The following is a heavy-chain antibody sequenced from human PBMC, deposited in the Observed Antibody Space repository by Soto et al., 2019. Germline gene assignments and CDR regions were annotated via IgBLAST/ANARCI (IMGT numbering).Heavy chain of an antibody. CDR3: APHVSCSGGSCQYDAFAI. CDR1: GFTVSSHA. D-gene: IGHD2-15*01. Sequence: EVQVLESGGGLVQPGGSLRLSCEGSGFTVSSHAMTWIRQAPGKGPEWVSTITADDGTYYADSVKGRFAMSRDTSESTLYLQMNSLGAEDTAAYYCAPHVSCSGGSCQYDAFAIRGQGTMVTVSS. CDR2: ITADDGT. J-gene: IGHJ3*02. V-gene: IGHV3-23*01.